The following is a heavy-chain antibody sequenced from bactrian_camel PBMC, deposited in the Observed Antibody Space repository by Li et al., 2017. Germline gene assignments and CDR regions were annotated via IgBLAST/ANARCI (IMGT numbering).Heavy chain of an antibody. Sequence: VQLVESGGGSVQAGGSLRLSCAASGTTRRSYSMGWFRQVPGKEREGVACIEDDGRTSYADSVKGRFTISQDDANNTLYLQMNDLKPEDTALYYCVARTQSFCAGVWHLRRTGITAGARGPRSPSP. D-gene: IGHD3*01. CDR2: IEDDGRT. CDR3: VARTQSFCAGVWHLRRTGITA. CDR1: GTTRRSYS. V-gene: IGHV3S42*01. J-gene: IGHJ4*01.